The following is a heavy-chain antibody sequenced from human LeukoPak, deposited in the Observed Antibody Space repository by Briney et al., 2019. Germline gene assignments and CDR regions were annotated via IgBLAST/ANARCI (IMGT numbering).Heavy chain of an antibody. J-gene: IGHJ4*02. CDR2: INRDGSRT. CDR1: GFTFSNHW. D-gene: IGHD5-24*01. CDR3: SRDLRGRDDY. V-gene: IGHV3-74*01. Sequence: GGSLRLSCAASGFTFSNHWMHWVRQAPGKGLMWVSRINRDGSRTDYADSVKGRFTISRDDAKNTLYLQVNSLRAEDTAVYYCSRDLRGRDDYWGQGTLVSVSS.